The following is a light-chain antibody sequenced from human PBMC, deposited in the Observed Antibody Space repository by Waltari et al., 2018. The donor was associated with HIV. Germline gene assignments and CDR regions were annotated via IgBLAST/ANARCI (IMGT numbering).Light chain of an antibody. CDR1: TSNVGNLG. CDR3: SIWDSGLSAWV. Sequence: QAGLTQPPSVSKGLGQTATLPCTGITSNVGNLGAVWLQQHQGHPPKLLSYRNTNRPSGISERFSASRSGSTASLTITGLQPEDEADYYCSIWDSGLSAWVFGRGTKLTVL. V-gene: IGLV10-54*04. J-gene: IGLJ2*01. CDR2: RNT.